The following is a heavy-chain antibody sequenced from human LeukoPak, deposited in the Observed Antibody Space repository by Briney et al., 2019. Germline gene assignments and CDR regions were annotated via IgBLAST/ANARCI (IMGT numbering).Heavy chain of an antibody. J-gene: IGHJ6*03. CDR1: GVSFDDYG. CDR3: ARDVGFTGQNYHYYMNV. CDR2: INFNSAST. Sequence: PAGSLRLSCVGSGVSFDDYGMNWVRQAPGKGLEWVSGINFNSASTVYAESVRVLFTISRDNAKNSLYLQMTSLRVENTALYYCARDVGFTGQNYHYYMNVWGEGTTVIVSS. V-gene: IGHV3-20*04. D-gene: IGHD3-16*01.